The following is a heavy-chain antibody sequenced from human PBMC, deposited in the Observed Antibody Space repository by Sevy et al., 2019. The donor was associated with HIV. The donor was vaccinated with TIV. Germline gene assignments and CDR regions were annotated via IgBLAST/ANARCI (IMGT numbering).Heavy chain of an antibody. CDR3: ANASQKLARGLDAFDI. D-gene: IGHD6-13*01. CDR2: ISGSGGST. CDR1: GFTFSSYA. V-gene: IGHV3-23*01. Sequence: GGSLRLSCAASGFTFSSYAMSWVRQAPGKGLEWVSAISGSGGSTYYADSVKGRFTISRDNSKNTLYLQMNSLRAEDTAVYYCANASQKLARGLDAFDIWGQGTMVTVSS. J-gene: IGHJ3*02.